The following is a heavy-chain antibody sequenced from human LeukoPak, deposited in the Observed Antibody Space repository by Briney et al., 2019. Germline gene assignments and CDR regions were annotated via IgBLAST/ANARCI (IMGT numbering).Heavy chain of an antibody. J-gene: IGHJ4*02. V-gene: IGHV3-23*01. CDR3: AKDRVPSVDSHDS. D-gene: IGHD2-15*01. CDR2: ISGGGTST. CDR1: GSTFTSYA. Sequence: SGGSLRLSCAASGSTFTSYAMSWVRQAPGKGLEWVSGISGGGTSTYYTDSVKGRFTIPRDNSKNTVDLQVNSVRAEDRAVYYCAKDRVPSVDSHDSWGQGILVTVSS.